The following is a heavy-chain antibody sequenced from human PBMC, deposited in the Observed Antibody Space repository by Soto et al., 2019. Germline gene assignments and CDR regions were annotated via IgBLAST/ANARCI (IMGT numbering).Heavy chain of an antibody. D-gene: IGHD3-22*01. J-gene: IGHJ4*02. V-gene: IGHV3-23*01. CDR3: VKAWTYYYDTSGPHFDY. CDR2: TTGSGGSA. CDR1: GFTFRSYA. Sequence: GGSLSLSCAASGFTFRSYAMSWVRQAPGKGLEWVSGTTGSGGSAYYADSVKGRFTISRDNSENTLYLQMNSLRAEDTAVYYCVKAWTYYYDTSGPHFDYWGQGTLVTVSS.